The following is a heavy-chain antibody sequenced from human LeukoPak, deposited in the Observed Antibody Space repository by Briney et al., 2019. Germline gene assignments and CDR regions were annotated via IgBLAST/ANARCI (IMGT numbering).Heavy chain of an antibody. CDR2: INPNSGGT. Sequence: ASVKVSCKASRYTFTGYYMHWVRQAPGQGLEWMGWINPNSGGTNYAQKFQGRVTMTRDTSISTAYMELSRLRSDDTAVYYCARDQGSYSTGTDAFDIWGQGTMVTVSS. CDR1: RYTFTGYY. D-gene: IGHD1-26*01. V-gene: IGHV1-2*02. CDR3: ARDQGSYSTGTDAFDI. J-gene: IGHJ3*02.